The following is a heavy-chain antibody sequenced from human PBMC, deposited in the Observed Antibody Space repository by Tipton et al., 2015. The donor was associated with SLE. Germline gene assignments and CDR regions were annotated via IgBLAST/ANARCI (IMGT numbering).Heavy chain of an antibody. CDR1: GDSVSSYY. J-gene: IGHJ5*02. V-gene: IGHV4-59*02. CDR2: VYYSGST. D-gene: IGHD6-13*01. CDR3: ARGYWGARLGSTWYNS. Sequence: TLSLTCTVSGDSVSSYYWSWIRQPPGRGLEWIGYVYYSGSTNYNPSLKSRVTISVDTSKNQFSPRLSSVTAADTAVYYCARGYWGARLGSTWYNSWGQGVLVTVSS.